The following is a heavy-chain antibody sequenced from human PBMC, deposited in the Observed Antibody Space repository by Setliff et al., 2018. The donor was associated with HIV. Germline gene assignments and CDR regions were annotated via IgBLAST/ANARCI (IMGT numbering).Heavy chain of an antibody. D-gene: IGHD2-21*01. CDR3: AARSSHPSIYGMDV. CDR2: IYSGGAK. Sequence: PGGSLRLSCVVSGFTVSRTYVNWVRQAPGKGLEWVSVIYSGGAKYYADSLKGRLSISRDNSKNTVYLQINSLRAEDTAIYYCAARSSHPSIYGMDVWGQGTTVTVSS. V-gene: IGHV3-53*01. J-gene: IGHJ6*02. CDR1: GFTVSRTY.